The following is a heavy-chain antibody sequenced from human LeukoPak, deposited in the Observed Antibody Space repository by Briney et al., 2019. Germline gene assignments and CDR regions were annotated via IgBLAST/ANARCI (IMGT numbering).Heavy chain of an antibody. CDR1: GFTFTTYG. J-gene: IGHJ4*02. D-gene: IGHD6-6*01. CDR3: AKDSLAARRFWWGPKYYFDY. V-gene: IGHV3-23*01. Sequence: GGSLRLSCAASGFTFTTYGMSWVRQAPGKGLEWVSAISCSGGSTYYADSVKGRFTISRDDSKNTLYLQMNSLRAEDTAVYYCAKDSLAARRFWWGPKYYFDYWGQGTLVTVSS. CDR2: ISCSGGST.